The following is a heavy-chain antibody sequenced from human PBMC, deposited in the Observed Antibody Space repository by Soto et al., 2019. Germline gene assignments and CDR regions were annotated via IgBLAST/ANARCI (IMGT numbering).Heavy chain of an antibody. V-gene: IGHV1-2*02. D-gene: IGHD3-9*01. CDR3: ARGQLRYFDSFDY. J-gene: IGHJ4*02. CDR2: INPNSGGT. Sequence: GVPVKVSREASVQTVNGYSMPFVRRARGQGLEWMGWINPNSGGTNYAQKFQGRVTMTRDTSISTAYMELSRLRSDDTAVYYCARGQLRYFDSFDYWGRGTRVPVSS. CDR1: VQTVNGYS.